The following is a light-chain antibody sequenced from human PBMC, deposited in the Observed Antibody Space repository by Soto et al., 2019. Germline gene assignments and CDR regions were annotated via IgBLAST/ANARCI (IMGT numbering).Light chain of an antibody. J-gene: IGLJ1*01. CDR3: SSYTTSSTRV. CDR2: GVS. Sequence: QSVLTQPASVSGSPGQSIAISCTGSSSDVGIYNYVSWYQQHPGKVPKLIIYGVSNRPSGVSNRFSGSKSGNTASLTISGLQAEDEADYYCSSYTTSSTRVFGTGTKVTVL. V-gene: IGLV2-14*01. CDR1: SSDVGIYNY.